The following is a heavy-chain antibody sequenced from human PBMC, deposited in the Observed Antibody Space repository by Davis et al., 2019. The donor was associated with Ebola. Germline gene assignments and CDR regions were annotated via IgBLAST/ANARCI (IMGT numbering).Heavy chain of an antibody. Sequence: PSETLSLTCAVYGGSFSGYYWSWIRQHPGKGLEWIGYIYYSGSTYYNPSLKSRVTISVDTSKNQFSLKLSSVTAADTAVYYCARSYYYDSSGYMSRAGGLNWFDPWGQGTLVTVSS. D-gene: IGHD3-22*01. CDR3: ARSYYYDSSGYMSRAGGLNWFDP. V-gene: IGHV4-31*11. CDR1: GGSFSGYY. CDR2: IYYSGST. J-gene: IGHJ5*02.